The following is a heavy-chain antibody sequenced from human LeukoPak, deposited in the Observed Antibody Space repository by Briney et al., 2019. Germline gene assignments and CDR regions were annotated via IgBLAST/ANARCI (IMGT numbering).Heavy chain of an antibody. CDR1: GGSISSYY. D-gene: IGHD1-26*01. J-gene: IGHJ4*02. CDR3: AGVGATYPYYFDY. V-gene: IGHV4-59*01. CDR2: IYYSGST. Sequence: SETLSLTCTVSGGSISSYYWSWIRQPPGKGLEWIGYIYYSGSTNYNPPLKSRVTISVDTSKNQFSLKLSSVTAADTAVYYCAGVGATYPYYFDYWGQGTLVTVSS.